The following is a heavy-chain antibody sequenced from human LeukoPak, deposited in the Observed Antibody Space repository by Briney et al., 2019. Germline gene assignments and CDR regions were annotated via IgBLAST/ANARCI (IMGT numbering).Heavy chain of an antibody. D-gene: IGHD5-18*01. CDR3: ARMDTAMARVPFYYYYYMDV. J-gene: IGHJ6*03. CDR1: GFTFDDYG. CDR2: INWNGGST. Sequence: PGGSLRLSCAASGFTFDDYGMSWVRQAPGKGLEWVSGINWNGGSTGYADSVKGRFTISRDNAKNSLYLQMNSLRAEDTALYYCARMDTAMARVPFYYYYYMDVWGKGTTVTISS. V-gene: IGHV3-20*04.